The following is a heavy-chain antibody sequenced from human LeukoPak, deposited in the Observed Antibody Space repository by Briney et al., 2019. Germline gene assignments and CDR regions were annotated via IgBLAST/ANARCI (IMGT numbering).Heavy chain of an antibody. V-gene: IGHV1-2*02. D-gene: IGHD5-24*01. J-gene: IGHJ4*02. Sequence: ASVKVSCKASGYTFTGDQIYWLRQAPGQGLEWVGWIKPSSGDTLYEQKFQGRVTMTRDKSISSAYMELSSLRSDDTAVYYCARKMATYDYWGQGTLVTVSS. CDR3: ARKMATYDY. CDR2: IKPSSGDT. CDR1: GYTFTGDQ.